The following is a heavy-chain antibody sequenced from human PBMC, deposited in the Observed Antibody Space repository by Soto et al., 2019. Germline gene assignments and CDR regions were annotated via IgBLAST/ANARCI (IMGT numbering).Heavy chain of an antibody. CDR2: MNPTSGNT. D-gene: IGHD4-17*01. J-gene: IGHJ5*02. CDR1: GYTFTSYD. CDR3: ARWLYYGDYYCLDP. Sequence: GASVKVSCKASGYTFTSYDINWVRQATGQGLEWMGWMNPTSGNTGYAQKFQGRVTMTRNTSISTAYMELSSLRSEDTAIYYCARWLYYGDYYCLDPWGQGTLVTVSS. V-gene: IGHV1-8*01.